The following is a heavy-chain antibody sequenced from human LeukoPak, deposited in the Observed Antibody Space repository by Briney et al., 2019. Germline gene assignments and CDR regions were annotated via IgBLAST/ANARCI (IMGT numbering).Heavy chain of an antibody. CDR1: GYSISSGYY. CDR2: IYHSGST. CDR3: ARVWRTVDDSSGYRPFDI. J-gene: IGHJ3*02. D-gene: IGHD3-22*01. V-gene: IGHV4-38-2*02. Sequence: SETLSLTCTVSGYSISSGYYWGWLRQPPGKELKWIGSIYHSGSTYYNPSLKSRVTISVDTSKNQFSLKLSSVTAADTAVYYCARVWRTVDDSSGYRPFDIGGQGTMVTVSS.